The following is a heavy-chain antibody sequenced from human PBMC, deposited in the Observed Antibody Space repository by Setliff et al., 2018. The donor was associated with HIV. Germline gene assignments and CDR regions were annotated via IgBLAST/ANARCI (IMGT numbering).Heavy chain of an antibody. CDR1: GGTFSSYA. V-gene: IGHV1-69*06. Sequence: GASVMVSCKASGGTFSSYAISWVRQAPGQGLEWMGRIIPIFGTANYAQKFQGRVTITADKSTSTAYMELSSLRSEDTAVYYCARGLTDRGDAFDIWGQGAMVTVSS. CDR3: ARGLTDRGDAFDI. D-gene: IGHD7-27*01. J-gene: IGHJ3*02. CDR2: IIPIFGTA.